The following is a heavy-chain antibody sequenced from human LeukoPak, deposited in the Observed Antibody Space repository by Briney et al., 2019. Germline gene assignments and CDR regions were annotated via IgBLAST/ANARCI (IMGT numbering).Heavy chain of an antibody. CDR3: ARDPGYCSGGSCYAWFDP. V-gene: IGHV4-39*07. CDR2: IYYSGST. Sequence: SETLSLTCTVSGGSISSSSYYWGWIRQPPGKGLEWIGSIYYSGSTYYNPSLKSRVTISVDTSKNQFSLKLSSVTAADTAVYYCARDPGYCSGGSCYAWFDPWGQGTLVTVSP. CDR1: GGSISSSSYY. J-gene: IGHJ5*02. D-gene: IGHD2-15*01.